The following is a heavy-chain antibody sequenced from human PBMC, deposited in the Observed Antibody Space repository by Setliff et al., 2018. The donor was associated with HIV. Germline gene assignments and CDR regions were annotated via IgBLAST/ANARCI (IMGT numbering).Heavy chain of an antibody. D-gene: IGHD6-19*01. J-gene: IGHJ4*02. CDR1: GYSFSNYW. CDR3: ARLRHNRPWLVVNSPLDS. CDR2: IYPGDSDT. Sequence: PGESLKISCQGSGYSFSNYWIGWVRQMPGKGLEWMGIIYPGDSDTRYSPSFQGQVTISADKSISTAYLQWSSLKASDTAMYYCARLRHNRPWLVVNSPLDSWGQGTLVTVSS. V-gene: IGHV5-51*01.